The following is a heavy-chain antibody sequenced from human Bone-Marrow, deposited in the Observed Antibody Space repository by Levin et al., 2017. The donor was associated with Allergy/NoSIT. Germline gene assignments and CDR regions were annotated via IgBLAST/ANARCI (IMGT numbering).Heavy chain of an antibody. V-gene: IGHV3-48*01. J-gene: IGHJ3*02. CDR2: ITSGSGTM. D-gene: IGHD1-14*01. CDR3: ARTISPKGAFDI. CDR1: GFSFRSAA. Sequence: LSLTCVASGFSFRSAAMNWVRQAPGKGLEWLAYITSGSGTMYYADSVQDRFIISRDNAENSLYLQMNSLRADDTAIYYCARTISPKGAFDIWGQGTVVTVSS.